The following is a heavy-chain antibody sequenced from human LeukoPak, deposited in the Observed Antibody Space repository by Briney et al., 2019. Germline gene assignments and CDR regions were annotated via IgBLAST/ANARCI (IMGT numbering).Heavy chain of an antibody. CDR3: ARSPLWFGVYFDY. Sequence: GGSLRLSCAASGFTFSSYAMPWVRQAPGKGLEWVAVISYDGSNKYYADSVKGRFAISRDNSRNTLYLQMNSLRAEDTAVYYCARSPLWFGVYFDYWGQGTLVTVSS. J-gene: IGHJ4*02. V-gene: IGHV3-30*09. D-gene: IGHD3-10*01. CDR1: GFTFSSYA. CDR2: ISYDGSNK.